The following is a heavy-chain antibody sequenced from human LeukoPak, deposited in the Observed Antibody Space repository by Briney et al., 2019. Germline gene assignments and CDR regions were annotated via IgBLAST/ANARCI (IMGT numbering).Heavy chain of an antibody. V-gene: IGHV3-15*01. CDR2: TKTKTGGGTT. J-gene: IGHJ4*02. CDR3: TTVGTMLRGFDS. CDR1: GFTFSNAW. Sequence: GGSLRLSCVASGFTFSNAWMNWVRQAPGEGLEWVGRTKTKTGGGTTDYAAPVKGRFTISRDDSKNTMYLQMNSLKTEDTAVYYCTTVGTMLRGFDSWGQGALVTVSS. D-gene: IGHD3-10*01.